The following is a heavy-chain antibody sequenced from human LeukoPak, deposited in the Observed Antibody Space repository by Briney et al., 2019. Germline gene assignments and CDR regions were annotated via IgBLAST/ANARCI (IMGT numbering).Heavy chain of an antibody. CDR2: FDPEDGET. D-gene: IGHD6-19*01. CDR1: GYTLTELS. V-gene: IGHV1-24*01. CDR3: ARDRSVAGRGTLHYYYYYMDV. Sequence: ASVKVSCKVSGYTLTELSMHWVRQAPGKGLEWMGGFDPEDGETIYAQKFQGRVTITTDESTSAAYMELSSLRSEDTAVYYCARDRSVAGRGTLHYYYYYMDVWGKGTTVTVSS. J-gene: IGHJ6*03.